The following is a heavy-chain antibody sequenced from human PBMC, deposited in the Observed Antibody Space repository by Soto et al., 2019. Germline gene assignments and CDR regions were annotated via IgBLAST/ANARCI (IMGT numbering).Heavy chain of an antibody. J-gene: IGHJ3*02. CDR3: ARDRSGSGWFNAFDI. D-gene: IGHD6-19*01. CDR2: TYYRSKWYN. Sequence: SQTLSLTCAISGSSVFSSTAAWNCIRQSPSRGLEWLGRTYYRSKWYNDYAVSVKSRITINPDTSKHQFSLQLNSVTPEDTAVYYCARDRSGSGWFNAFDIWGQGTMVTVSS. CDR1: GSSVFSSTAA. V-gene: IGHV6-1*01.